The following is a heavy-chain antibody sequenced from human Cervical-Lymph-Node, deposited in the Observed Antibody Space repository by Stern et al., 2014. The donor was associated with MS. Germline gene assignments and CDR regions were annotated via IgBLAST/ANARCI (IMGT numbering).Heavy chain of an antibody. CDR2: RVWGDEK. J-gene: IGHJ4*02. D-gene: IGHD1-7*01. Sequence: QVTLKESGPALVKPTQTLTLTCTFSGFSLSTSGMRVSWIRQPPGKALEWLVTRVWGDEKFYTTFLQNRLSISKETSKNTEVLTIPNMDPLDTATYYCALSGTGSFYSFDYWGQGTLVTVSS. V-gene: IGHV2-70*04. CDR3: ALSGTGSFYSFDY. CDR1: GFSLSTSGMR.